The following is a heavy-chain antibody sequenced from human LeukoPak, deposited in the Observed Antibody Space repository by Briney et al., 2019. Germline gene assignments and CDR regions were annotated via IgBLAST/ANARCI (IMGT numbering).Heavy chain of an antibody. CDR2: IYHSGST. J-gene: IGHJ1*01. CDR1: GGSISTYY. V-gene: IGHV4-59*01. D-gene: IGHD6-6*01. CDR3: ARGGAARLHFQN. Sequence: SETLSLTCTVSGGSISTYYWNWIRQPPGKGLEWIGYIYHSGSTNYNPSLQSRVTISVDTSMNQFSLNLNSVTAADTAVYYCARGGAARLHFQNWGQGTLVTVSS.